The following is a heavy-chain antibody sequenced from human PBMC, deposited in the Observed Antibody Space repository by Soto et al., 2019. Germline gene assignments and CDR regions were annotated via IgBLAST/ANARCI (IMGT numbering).Heavy chain of an antibody. V-gene: IGHV4-59*01. CDR2: IFYSGIT. Sequence: PSETLSLTCTVSGGSISTFDCSWIRQTQGQGLEWIGYIFYSGITAYNTSPKNRVTLSVDTSNNQFSLNLMSFTAADTAVDYCSRGARGRYYYYYGMEVWGRGATVTVSS. J-gene: IGHJ6*01. CDR3: SRGARGRYYYYYGMEV. CDR1: GGSISTFD. D-gene: IGHD6-6*01.